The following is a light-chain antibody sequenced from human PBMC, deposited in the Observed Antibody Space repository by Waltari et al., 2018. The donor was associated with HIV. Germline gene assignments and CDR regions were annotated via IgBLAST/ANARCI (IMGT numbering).Light chain of an antibody. CDR1: SSNIGSNT. V-gene: IGLV1-44*01. CDR3: ATWDDSLNGRV. CDR2: SNY. J-gene: IGLJ3*02. Sequence: QSVLTQPPSASGTPGQRVTISCSGSSSNIGSNTVNWYQQLPGPAPKPLIYSNYHRPSGVPDRFSGSKSGTSASLAISGLQSEDEADYYCATWDDSLNGRVFGGGTKLTVL.